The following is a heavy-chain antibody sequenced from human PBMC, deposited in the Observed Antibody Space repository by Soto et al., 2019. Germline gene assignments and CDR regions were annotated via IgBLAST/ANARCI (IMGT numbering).Heavy chain of an antibody. CDR1: GFAFSNFG. J-gene: IGHJ3*02. CDR2: IWYDGTEK. CDR3: ARDNNLGMGNAFEI. Sequence: QVQLVESGGGVVQPGRSLRLSCAASGFAFSNFGIQWVRQAPGKGLEWVAVIWYDGTEKYYSDSVRGRFTISRDNSKNTLYLLMSSLRAEDTAVYYCARDNNLGMGNAFEIWGQGTMVTVSS. D-gene: IGHD7-27*01. V-gene: IGHV3-33*01.